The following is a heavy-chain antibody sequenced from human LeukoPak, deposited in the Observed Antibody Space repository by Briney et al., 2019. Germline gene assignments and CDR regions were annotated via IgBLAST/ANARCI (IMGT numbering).Heavy chain of an antibody. V-gene: IGHV4-4*07. CDR3: ARDAPYYYDSSGYYQYYFDY. D-gene: IGHD3-22*01. Sequence: SETLSLTCTVSGCSISSYYWSWIRQPAGKGLEWIGRIYTSGSTNYNPSLKSRVTMSVGTSKNQFSLKLSSVTAADTAVYYCARDAPYYYDSSGYYQYYFDYWGQGTLVTVSS. CDR1: GCSISSYY. CDR2: IYTSGST. J-gene: IGHJ4*02.